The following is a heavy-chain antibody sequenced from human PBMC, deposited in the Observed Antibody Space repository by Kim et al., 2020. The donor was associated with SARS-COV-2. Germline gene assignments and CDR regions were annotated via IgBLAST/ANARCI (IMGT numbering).Heavy chain of an antibody. V-gene: IGHV3-23*01. D-gene: IGHD6-19*01. Sequence: GGSLRLSCAASGFTFSSYAMSWVRQAPGKGLEWVSAISGSGGSTYYADSVKGRFTISRDNSKNTLYLQMNSLRAEDTAVYYCAKGGSGWHEVGWFDPWGQGTLVTVSS. CDR1: GFTFSSYA. CDR2: ISGSGGST. CDR3: AKGGSGWHEVGWFDP. J-gene: IGHJ5*02.